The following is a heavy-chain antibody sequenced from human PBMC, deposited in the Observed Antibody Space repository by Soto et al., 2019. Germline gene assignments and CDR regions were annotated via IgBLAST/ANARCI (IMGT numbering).Heavy chain of an antibody. Sequence: PSETLSLTCAVSGVSISSSNWWSWVRQPPGKGLEWIGEIYHSGSTNYNPSLESRVTISVDKSENQFSLKVNSVTAADTAVYYCARDGWEHFDYWGQRTLVTVSS. CDR1: GVSISSSNW. CDR3: ARDGWEHFDY. CDR2: IYHSGST. V-gene: IGHV4-4*02. J-gene: IGHJ4*02. D-gene: IGHD1-26*01.